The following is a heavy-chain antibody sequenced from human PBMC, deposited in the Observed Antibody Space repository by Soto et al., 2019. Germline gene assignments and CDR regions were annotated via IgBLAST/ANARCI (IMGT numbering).Heavy chain of an antibody. CDR3: ATVAPSEGVYDSQFNWFDS. Sequence: DVHLVESGGDLVQPGGSLRLSCAASAFTFSRHWLSWVRQAPGKGLEWVATIKQDGDEVNYLDSVKGRFTISRDNAKSSLFLHMNSLRAEDTAVYFCATVAPSEGVYDSQFNWFDSWGQGTLVTVSS. CDR1: AFTFSRHW. V-gene: IGHV3-7*01. J-gene: IGHJ5*01. D-gene: IGHD5-12*01. CDR2: IKQDGDEV.